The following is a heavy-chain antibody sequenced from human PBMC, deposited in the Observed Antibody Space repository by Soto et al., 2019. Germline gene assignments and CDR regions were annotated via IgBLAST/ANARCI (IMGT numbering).Heavy chain of an antibody. D-gene: IGHD2-15*01. CDR2: ISGSGGST. CDR1: GFTFSSYA. CDR3: AKMEDIVVVVAELIYYGMDV. Sequence: GSLRLSCAASGFTFSSYAMSWVRQAPGKGLEWVSAISGSGGSTYYADSVKGRFTISRDNSKNTLYLQMNSLRAEDTAVYYCAKMEDIVVVVAELIYYGMDVWGQGTSVTVSS. V-gene: IGHV3-23*01. J-gene: IGHJ6*02.